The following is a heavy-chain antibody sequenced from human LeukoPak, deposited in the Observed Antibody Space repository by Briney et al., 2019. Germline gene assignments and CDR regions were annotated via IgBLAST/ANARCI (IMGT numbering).Heavy chain of an antibody. CDR3: ACLPYAFDI. J-gene: IGHJ3*02. V-gene: IGHV1-46*01. CDR2: INPSGGST. Sequence: ASAKVSCKASGYTFTTYYIHWVRQAPGQGLEWMALINPSGGSTHYAQKFRGRVTVTRDTSTSTVYMELTSLRSEDTAVYYCACLPYAFDIWGQGTMVTVSS. CDR1: GYTFTTYY.